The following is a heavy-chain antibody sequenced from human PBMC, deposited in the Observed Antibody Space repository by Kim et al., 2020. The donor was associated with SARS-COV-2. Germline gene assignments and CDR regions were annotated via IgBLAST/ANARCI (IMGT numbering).Heavy chain of an antibody. CDR1: GFTFSSYS. J-gene: IGHJ6*02. V-gene: IGHV3-48*02. CDR2: ISSSSSTI. D-gene: IGHD3-22*01. Sequence: GGSLRLSCAASGFTFSSYSMNWVRQAPGKGLEWVSYISSSSSTIYYADSVKGRFTISRDNAKNSLYLQMNSLRDEDTAVYYCARDGRITMIVVVTTGYYYGMDVWGQGTTVTVSS. CDR3: ARDGRITMIVVVTTGYYYGMDV.